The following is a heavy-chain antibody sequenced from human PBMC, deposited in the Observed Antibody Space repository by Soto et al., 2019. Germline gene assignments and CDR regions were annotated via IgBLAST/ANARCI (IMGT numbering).Heavy chain of an antibody. CDR3: AKDNIVVVPAATYYMDV. V-gene: IGHV3-23*01. J-gene: IGHJ6*03. Sequence: GGSLRLSCAASGCTFSNFGMSWVRQAPGQGLEWVSTISGSGGSTYYADSVKGRFTISRDNSKNTLYLQMNSLRAEDTAVYYCAKDNIVVVPAATYYMDVWGKGTTVTVSS. CDR2: ISGSGGST. CDR1: GCTFSNFG. D-gene: IGHD2-2*01.